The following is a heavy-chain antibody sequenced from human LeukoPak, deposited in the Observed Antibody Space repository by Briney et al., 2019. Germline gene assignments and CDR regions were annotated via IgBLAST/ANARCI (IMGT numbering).Heavy chain of an antibody. V-gene: IGHV1-18*01. CDR1: GYTFTSYG. CDR2: ITTYNGDT. D-gene: IGHD3-3*01. J-gene: IGHJ3*02. Sequence: ASVKVSCKASGYTFTSYGINWVRQAPGQGLEWMGWITTYNGDTNYAQKLQGRVTMTSDTSTSTAYMELRSLTSDDAAVYYCARDLGITDAFDIWGQGTMVTVSS. CDR3: ARDLGITDAFDI.